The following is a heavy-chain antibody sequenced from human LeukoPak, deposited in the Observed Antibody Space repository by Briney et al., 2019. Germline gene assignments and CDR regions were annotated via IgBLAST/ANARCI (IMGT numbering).Heavy chain of an antibody. D-gene: IGHD2-2*01. Sequence: ASVTVSCKASGYTFTIYGISWVRQAPGQGLEWMGWISAYNGNTNYAQKLQGRVTMTTDTSTSTAYMELRSLRSDDTAVYYCARGYCSSTSCRPPFDYWGQGTLVTVSS. J-gene: IGHJ4*02. CDR3: ARGYCSSTSCRPPFDY. V-gene: IGHV1-18*01. CDR2: ISAYNGNT. CDR1: GYTFTIYG.